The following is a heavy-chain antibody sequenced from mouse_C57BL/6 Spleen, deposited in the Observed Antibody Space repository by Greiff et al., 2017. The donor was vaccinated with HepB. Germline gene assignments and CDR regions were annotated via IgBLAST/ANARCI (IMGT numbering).Heavy chain of an antibody. J-gene: IGHJ2*01. CDR3: ARDLGTTVVAPYCFDY. V-gene: IGHV5-4*01. Sequence: EVKLVESGGGLVKPGGSLKLSCAASGFTFSSYAMSWVRQTPEKRLEWVATISDGGSYTYYPDNVKGRFTISRDNAKNNLYLQMSHLKSEDTAMYYCARDLGTTVVAPYCFDYWGQGTTLTVSS. D-gene: IGHD1-1*01. CDR1: GFTFSSYA. CDR2: ISDGGSYT.